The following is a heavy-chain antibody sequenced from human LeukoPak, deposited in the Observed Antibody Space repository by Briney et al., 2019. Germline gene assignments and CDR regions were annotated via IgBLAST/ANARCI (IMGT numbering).Heavy chain of an antibody. CDR1: GFTFDDYA. V-gene: IGHV3-9*01. CDR2: ISWNSGSI. D-gene: IGHD4-23*01. Sequence: GGSLRLSCAASGFTFDDYAMHWVRQAPGKGLEWVPGISWNSGSIGYADSVKGRFTISRDNAKNSLYLQMNSLRAEDTALYYCAKDKRLDYGGNWYAFDIWGQGTMVTVSS. CDR3: AKDKRLDYGGNWYAFDI. J-gene: IGHJ3*02.